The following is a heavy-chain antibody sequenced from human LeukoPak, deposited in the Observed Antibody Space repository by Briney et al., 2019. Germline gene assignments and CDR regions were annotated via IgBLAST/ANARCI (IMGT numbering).Heavy chain of an antibody. Sequence: ASVKVSCKASGYTFSGYYIHWVRQAPGQGLEWMAWINPSNGDTNYAQKFQGRVTMTRDTSISTVYMELTRLISDDTAVYYCARVGSSGWYVHPTLDYWGQGTLVTVSS. CDR1: GYTFSGYY. J-gene: IGHJ4*02. CDR3: ARVGSSGWYVHPTLDY. V-gene: IGHV1-2*02. CDR2: INPSNGDT. D-gene: IGHD6-19*01.